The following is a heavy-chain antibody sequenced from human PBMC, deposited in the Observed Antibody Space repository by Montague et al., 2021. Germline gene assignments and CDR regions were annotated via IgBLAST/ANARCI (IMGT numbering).Heavy chain of an antibody. J-gene: IGHJ5*02. CDR2: ITGSGATT. Sequence: SLRLSCAASGFTFSNNGMSWVRQAPGKGLEWVSSITGSGATTYYADSVKGRFTISRDNSENTLYLQINNLRAEDTALYYCARGRGVSSGIGQLDPWGQGTLVTVSS. V-gene: IGHV3-23*01. CDR3: ARGRGVSSGIGQLDP. D-gene: IGHD3-22*01. CDR1: GFTFSNNG.